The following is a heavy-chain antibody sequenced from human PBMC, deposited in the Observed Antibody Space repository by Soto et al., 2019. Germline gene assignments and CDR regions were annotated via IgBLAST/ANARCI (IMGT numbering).Heavy chain of an antibody. Sequence: GGSLRLSCAASGFTFSAYAMHWVRQAPGRGLEWVAVISYEGSLKNYADSVKGRSTISRDNSKNTLYLQMNSLRREDTAVYYCAKVQTQNSNGWIYFDNWGQGTRVTVSS. V-gene: IGHV3-30*04. CDR2: ISYEGSLK. J-gene: IGHJ4*02. CDR3: AKVQTQNSNGWIYFDN. D-gene: IGHD4-4*01. CDR1: GFTFSAYA.